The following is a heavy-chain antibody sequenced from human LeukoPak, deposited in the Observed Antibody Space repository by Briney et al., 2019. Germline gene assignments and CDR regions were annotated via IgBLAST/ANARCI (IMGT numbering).Heavy chain of an antibody. V-gene: IGHV4-39*01. CDR3: ARHDILTGYSPYN. CDR1: GGSISSSSYY. Sequence: SETLSLTCTVSGGSISSSSYYWGWIRQPPGKGLERIGSIYYSGSTYYNPSLKSRVTISVDTSKNQFSLKLSSVTAADTAVYYCARHDILTGYSPYNWGQGTLVTVSS. CDR2: IYYSGST. D-gene: IGHD3-9*01. J-gene: IGHJ4*02.